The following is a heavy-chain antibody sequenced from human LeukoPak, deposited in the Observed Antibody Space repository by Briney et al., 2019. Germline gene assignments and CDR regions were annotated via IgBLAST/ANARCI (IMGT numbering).Heavy chain of an antibody. CDR3: ARSAGWGSYFWFDY. J-gene: IGHJ4*02. V-gene: IGHV4-31*03. CDR2: IYYSGST. Sequence: SETLSLTCTVFGGSNSSGGYYWSWIRQHPGKGLEWIGYIYYSGSTYYNPSLKSRVTISVDTSKNQFSLKLSSVTAADTAVYYCARSAGWGSYFWFDYWGQGTLVTVSS. CDR1: GGSNSSGGYY. D-gene: IGHD3-16*01.